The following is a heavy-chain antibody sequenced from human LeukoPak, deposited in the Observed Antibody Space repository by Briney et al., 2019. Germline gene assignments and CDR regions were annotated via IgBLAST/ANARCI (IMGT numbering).Heavy chain of an antibody. CDR3: ARETNNWALDY. V-gene: IGHV4-59*01. Sequence: TSQTLSLTCTMSGGSISTYYWSWIRQSPGKGLEWIGFIQYSGNTKSNPSLKGRVTISLDMSKNQFSLRLTSVTAADTAVYYCARETNNWALDYWGQGTLVTVSS. J-gene: IGHJ4*02. CDR2: IQYSGNT. CDR1: GGSISTYY. D-gene: IGHD1-20*01.